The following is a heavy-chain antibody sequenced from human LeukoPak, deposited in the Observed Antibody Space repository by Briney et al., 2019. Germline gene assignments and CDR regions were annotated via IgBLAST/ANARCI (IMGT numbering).Heavy chain of an antibody. J-gene: IGHJ5*02. CDR1: GYDFYGYW. CDR3: ARFNSPSLSGNRFDP. D-gene: IGHD2/OR15-2a*01. Sequence: GESLKISCKGSGYDFYGYWIGWVRQMSGKGLEWLGIIYPHDSKIIYSPSFEGQFTLSADKSISTAYLQWSSLKASDTAIYYCARFNSPSLSGNRFDPWGQGTLVTVSS. CDR2: IYPHDSKI. V-gene: IGHV5-51*01.